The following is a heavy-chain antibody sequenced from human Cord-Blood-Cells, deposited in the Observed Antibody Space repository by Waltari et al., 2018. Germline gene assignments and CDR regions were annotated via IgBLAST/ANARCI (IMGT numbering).Heavy chain of an antibody. CDR3: ARDIGAGNGLGY. Sequence: QVQLQQWGAGLLKPSETLSLTCAVYGGSFSGYYWSWIRQPPGKGLEWIGEIKHSGSTNYNPSLKSRVTISVDTSKNQFALKLSSVTAADTAVYYCARDIGAGNGLGYWGQGTLVTVSS. CDR1: GGSFSGYY. CDR2: IKHSGST. D-gene: IGHD5-12*01. J-gene: IGHJ4*02. V-gene: IGHV4-34*01.